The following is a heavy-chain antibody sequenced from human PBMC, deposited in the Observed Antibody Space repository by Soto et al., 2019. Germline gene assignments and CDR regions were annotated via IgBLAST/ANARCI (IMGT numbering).Heavy chain of an antibody. J-gene: IGHJ3*02. V-gene: IGHV3-74*01. CDR3: ARDPSYDAFDI. CDR1: GFTFSSYI. CDR2: ITTDGSTT. Sequence: GGSLSLSCAASGFTFSSYIMHWVRQTPGKGLVWVSRITTDGSTTTYADSVRGRFTISRDNAKNTLYLQMNSLSAEDTAVYYCARDPSYDAFDIWGQGTMVT.